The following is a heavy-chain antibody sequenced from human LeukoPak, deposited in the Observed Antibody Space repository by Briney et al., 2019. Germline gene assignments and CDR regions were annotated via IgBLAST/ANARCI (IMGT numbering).Heavy chain of an antibody. Sequence: GESLKISCNGSGYXFTSYWIGWVRPMPGKGLEWMGIIYPGDSDTRYSPSFQGQVTISADKSISTAYLQWSSLKASDTAMYYCARHGSIVATTFDYWGQGTLVTVSS. D-gene: IGHD5-12*01. J-gene: IGHJ4*02. CDR1: GYXFTSYW. CDR3: ARHGSIVATTFDY. CDR2: IYPGDSDT. V-gene: IGHV5-51*01.